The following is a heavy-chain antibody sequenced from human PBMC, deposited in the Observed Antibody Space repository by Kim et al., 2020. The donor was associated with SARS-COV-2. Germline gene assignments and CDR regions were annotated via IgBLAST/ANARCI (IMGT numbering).Heavy chain of an antibody. CDR2: ISASVGST. Sequence: GGSLRLSCAASGFTFSSYAMNWVRQAPGKGLEWVSGISASVGSTHYADSVKGRFTISRDNAKNTLYLEMNSLRAEDTAVYYCAKDRAYSSVYYQRDGLDVWGQGTTVTVSS. CDR1: GFTFSSYA. V-gene: IGHV3-23*01. D-gene: IGHD6-19*01. CDR3: AKDRAYSSVYYQRDGLDV. J-gene: IGHJ6*02.